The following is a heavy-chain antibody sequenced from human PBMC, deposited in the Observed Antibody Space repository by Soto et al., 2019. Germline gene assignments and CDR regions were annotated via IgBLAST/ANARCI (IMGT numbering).Heavy chain of an antibody. V-gene: IGHV3-48*02. J-gene: IGHJ5*02. Sequence: ESGGGLVQPGGSLRLSCAASGFTFSSYSMNWVRQAPGKGLEWVSYISSSSSTIYYADSVKGRFTISRDNAKNSLYLQMNSRRDEDTAVYYCARDGGSLGSLGQGTLVTVSS. CDR2: ISSSSSTI. CDR3: ARDGGSLGS. CDR1: GFTFSSYS. D-gene: IGHD1-26*01.